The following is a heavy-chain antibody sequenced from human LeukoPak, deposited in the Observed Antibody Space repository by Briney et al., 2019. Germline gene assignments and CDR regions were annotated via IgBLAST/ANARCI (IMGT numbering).Heavy chain of an antibody. V-gene: IGHV3-72*01. Sequence: GGSLRLSCAASGFXFSDHYMDWVRQAPGKGLEWVGRTGNKANSYTTEYAASVKGRFTISRDDSKNSLFLQMNSLKSEDTAVYYCARGNTSAWYPFDYWGQGTLVTVSS. CDR3: ARGNTSAWYPFDY. J-gene: IGHJ4*02. CDR1: GFXFSDHY. D-gene: IGHD6-19*01. CDR2: TGNKANSYTT.